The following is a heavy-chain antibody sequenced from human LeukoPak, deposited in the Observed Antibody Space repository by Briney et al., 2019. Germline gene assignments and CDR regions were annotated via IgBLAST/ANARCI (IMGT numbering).Heavy chain of an antibody. Sequence: GGSLRLSCAASGFTIGPYAMYWVRQGPGRGLEWVSVIKADGSGTFYADSVRGRFTTSRDNSKNSLYLQMNSLTSEDAALYYCATWAFYHNLDVWGQGTTVIVSS. J-gene: IGHJ6*02. CDR2: IKADGSGT. D-gene: IGHD2/OR15-2a*01. V-gene: IGHV3-43*02. CDR3: ATWAFYHNLDV. CDR1: GFTIGPYA.